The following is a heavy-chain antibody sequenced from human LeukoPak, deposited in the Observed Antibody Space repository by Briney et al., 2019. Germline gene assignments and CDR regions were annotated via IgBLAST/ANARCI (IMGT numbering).Heavy chain of an antibody. D-gene: IGHD2-2*01. J-gene: IGHJ3*01. V-gene: IGHV3-48*02. CDR1: GFTFSTYA. CDR2: ITTSSSTV. Sequence: GGSLRLSCAVSGFTFSTYAMNWVQQAPGKGLERVSFITTSSSTVYYADSVKGRFTISRDNAKNSLYLQMNSLRDEDTAVYHCVRDRVGGSFDVWGQGTMVTVSS. CDR3: VRDRVGGSFDV.